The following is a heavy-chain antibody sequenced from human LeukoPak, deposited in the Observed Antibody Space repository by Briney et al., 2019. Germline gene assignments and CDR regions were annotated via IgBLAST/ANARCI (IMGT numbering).Heavy chain of an antibody. J-gene: IGHJ4*02. Sequence: SETLSLTCSVSSVSISSGHYWGWIRRPPGKGREWIGIIYHSGPTYYNPSLKSRDTISVDTSKNHFSLTLTSVTAADTAVYYCARDVDRFDYWGQGTLVTVSS. CDR1: SVSISSGHY. V-gene: IGHV4-38-2*02. CDR3: ARDVDRFDY. CDR2: IYHSGPT. D-gene: IGHD2-21*01.